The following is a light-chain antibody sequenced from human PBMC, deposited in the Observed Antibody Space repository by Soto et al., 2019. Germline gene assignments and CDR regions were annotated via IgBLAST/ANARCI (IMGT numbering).Light chain of an antibody. V-gene: IGLV1-51*01. Sequence: QSVLTQPPSVSAAPGQRVTIFCSGSSSTTGNNYVSWYQQLPGTAPILLIYDNHHRPSGIPDRFSGSKSGTSATLVITGLQTGDEADYYCGTWDSNLNNGVVFGGGTKLTVL. J-gene: IGLJ2*01. CDR3: GTWDSNLNNGVV. CDR1: SSTTGNNY. CDR2: DNH.